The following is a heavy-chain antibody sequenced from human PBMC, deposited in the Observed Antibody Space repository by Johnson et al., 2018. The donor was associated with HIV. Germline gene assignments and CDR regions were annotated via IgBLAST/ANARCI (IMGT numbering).Heavy chain of an antibody. D-gene: IGHD3-22*01. CDR3: ARGSYYDSSGDAFDI. CDR1: GFIFSNYW. J-gene: IGHJ3*02. Sequence: VQLVESGGGLVQPGGSLRLSCAVSGFIFSNYWMEWVRQAPGKGLVWVSRIKSDGSSTTYAESVKGRFIIPRDNAKTTLYLQMNSLRAEDTAVYYCARGSYYDSSGDAFDIWGQGTMVTVSS. CDR2: IKSDGSST. V-gene: IGHV3-74*02.